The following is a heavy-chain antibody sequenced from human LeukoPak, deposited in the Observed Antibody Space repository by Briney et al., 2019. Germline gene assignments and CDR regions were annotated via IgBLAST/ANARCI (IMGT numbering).Heavy chain of an antibody. CDR2: ISGSGGST. J-gene: IGHJ4*02. V-gene: IGHV3-23*01. Sequence: GGSLRFSCAASGFTFSSYAKSWVRQAPGKGLEWVSAISGSGGSTYYADSVKGRFTISRDNSKNTLYLQMNSLRAEDTAVYYCAKVREAGVVPKGFDYWGQGTLVTVSS. D-gene: IGHD3-3*01. CDR3: AKVREAGVVPKGFDY. CDR1: GFTFSSYA.